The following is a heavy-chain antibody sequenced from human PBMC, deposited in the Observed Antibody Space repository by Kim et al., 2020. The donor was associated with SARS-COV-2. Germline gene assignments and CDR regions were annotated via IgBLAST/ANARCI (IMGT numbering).Heavy chain of an antibody. CDR3: AREAVAGSFDY. V-gene: IGHV1-3*01. Sequence: KTRISQKCQGRVYITRDTSATTAYLEVSGLRSEDTAVYYCAREAVAGSFDYWGQGTLVTVSS. J-gene: IGHJ4*02. D-gene: IGHD6-19*01. CDR2: KT.